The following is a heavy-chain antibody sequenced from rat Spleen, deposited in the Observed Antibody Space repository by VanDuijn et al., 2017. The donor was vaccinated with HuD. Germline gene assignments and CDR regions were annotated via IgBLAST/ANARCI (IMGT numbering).Heavy chain of an antibody. CDR2: ISPSGGGT. CDR3: VRQETSGYSNWFTY. D-gene: IGHD4-3*01. J-gene: IGHJ3*01. CDR1: GFTFSSFP. V-gene: IGHV5-46*01. Sequence: EVQLVESGGGLVQPGRSLKLSCAASGFTFSSFPMAWVRQAPTKGLEWVASISPSGGGTWYRDSVKGRFTVSRDNADSTLYLQMDSLRSEDTATYYCVRQETSGYSNWFTYWGQGTLVTVSS.